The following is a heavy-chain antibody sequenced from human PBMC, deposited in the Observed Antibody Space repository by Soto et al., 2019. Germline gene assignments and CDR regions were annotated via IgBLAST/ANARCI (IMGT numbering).Heavy chain of an antibody. CDR3: ARAPMVLSRSYFDS. CDR2: ISYSGNT. D-gene: IGHD2-8*01. Sequence: SETLSLSCTVSGGSISNFYWSWIRQPPGKGLEWIGYISYSGNTNYNPSLKSRVSISVDTSKNQLSLNLTSVTAADTAVYYCARAPMVLSRSYFDSWGQGTPVTVSS. V-gene: IGHV4-59*01. CDR1: GGSISNFY. J-gene: IGHJ4*02.